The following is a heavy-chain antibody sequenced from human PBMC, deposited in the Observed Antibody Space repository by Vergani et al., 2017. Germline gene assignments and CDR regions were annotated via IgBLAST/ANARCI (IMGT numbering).Heavy chain of an antibody. CDR3: AKDLVAVEGMDG. CDR1: GFTFGRTA. CDR2: ITDDGGNT. Sequence: EVQLLESGGGLVQPGGSLRLSCAASGFTFGRTAMNWVRQAPGKGLEWVSTITDDGGNTYYADSVKGRFTISRDNSKNTMSLQMISLRAEDTAVYYCAKDLVAVEGMDGWGQGTTVTVSS. V-gene: IGHV3-23*01. J-gene: IGHJ6*02. D-gene: IGHD2-8*02.